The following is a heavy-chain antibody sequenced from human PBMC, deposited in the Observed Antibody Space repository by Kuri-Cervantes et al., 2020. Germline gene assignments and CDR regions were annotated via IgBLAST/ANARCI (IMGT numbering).Heavy chain of an antibody. Sequence: ASVKVSCKASGYTFTSYYITWVRQAPGQGLEWMGWIATHNGNTKSAPKFQGRVTMTADTSTSTVYMEVMSLRSDDTAVYYCARHRDAYYNFWSGSAYWGQGTLVTVSS. CDR3: ARHRDAYYNFWSGSAY. D-gene: IGHD3-3*01. J-gene: IGHJ4*02. V-gene: IGHV1-18*01. CDR2: IATHNGNT. CDR1: GYTFTSYY.